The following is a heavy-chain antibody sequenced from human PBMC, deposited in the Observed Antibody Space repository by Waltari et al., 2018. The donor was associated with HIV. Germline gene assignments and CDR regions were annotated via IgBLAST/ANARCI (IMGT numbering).Heavy chain of an antibody. V-gene: IGHV3-23*01. CDR2: ISGSGGST. Sequence: EVQLLESGGGLVQPGGSLRLSCAASGFTFSSYAMSWVRRAPGKGLEWVSAISGSGGSTYYADSVKGRFTISRDNSKNTLYLQMNSLRAEDMAVYYCAKDPMDIVATINYYGMDVWGQGTTVTVSS. CDR1: GFTFSSYA. CDR3: AKDPMDIVATINYYGMDV. D-gene: IGHD5-12*01. J-gene: IGHJ6*02.